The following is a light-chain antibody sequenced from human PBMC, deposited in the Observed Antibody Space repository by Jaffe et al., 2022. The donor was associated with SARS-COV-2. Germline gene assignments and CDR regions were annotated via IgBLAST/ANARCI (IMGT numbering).Light chain of an antibody. Sequence: EIVMTQSPATLSVSPGERATLSCRASQSVGSNLAWYQQKPGQAPRLLIHGASTRATGIPARFSGSGSGTEFTLTISSLQSEDFAVYYCQQYNNWPATFGQGTKVVIK. CDR3: QQYNNWPAT. CDR2: GAS. J-gene: IGKJ1*01. V-gene: IGKV3-15*01. CDR1: QSVGSN.